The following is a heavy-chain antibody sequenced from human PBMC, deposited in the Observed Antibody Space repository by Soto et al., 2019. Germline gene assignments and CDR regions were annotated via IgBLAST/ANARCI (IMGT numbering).Heavy chain of an antibody. CDR1: GYNFATYW. D-gene: IGHD1-20*01. J-gene: IGHJ4*02. CDR3: ARRLDNTLDF. CDR2: IYPHDSDT. V-gene: IGHV5-51*01. Sequence: GESLKISCKGSGYNFATYWIGWVRQMPGKGLEWMGIIYPHDSDTRYSPSFQGQVTISVDKSISTAYLQWSSLKASDTAIYYCARRLDNTLDFWGQGTLVTVSS.